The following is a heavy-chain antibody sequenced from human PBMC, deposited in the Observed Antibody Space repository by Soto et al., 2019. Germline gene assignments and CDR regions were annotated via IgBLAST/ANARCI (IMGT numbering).Heavy chain of an antibody. CDR2: INAGNGNT. Sequence: ASVKVSCKAPGYTFTSYAMHWVRQAPGQRLEWMGWINAGNGNTKYSQKFQGRVTITRDTTASTAYMELSSLRSEDTAVYYCARSEGAAAAPDFDYWGQGTLVTVSS. V-gene: IGHV1-3*01. CDR3: ARSEGAAAAPDFDY. J-gene: IGHJ4*02. CDR1: GYTFTSYA. D-gene: IGHD6-13*01.